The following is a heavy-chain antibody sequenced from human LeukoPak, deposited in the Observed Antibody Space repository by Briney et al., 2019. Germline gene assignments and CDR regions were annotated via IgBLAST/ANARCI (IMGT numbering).Heavy chain of an antibody. CDR1: GDSISSGHY. CDR2: IHHSGST. D-gene: IGHD3-22*01. CDR3: ARGTDYYDSSGWLDP. V-gene: IGHV4-38-2*01. J-gene: IGHJ5*02. Sequence: SETLSLTCAVSGDSISSGHYWDWIRQPPGRGLEWIGSIHHSGSTWYNPSLKSRVTISLVTSQTQISLRVTSVTAADTAVYYCARGTDYYDSSGWLDPWGQGTLVTVSS.